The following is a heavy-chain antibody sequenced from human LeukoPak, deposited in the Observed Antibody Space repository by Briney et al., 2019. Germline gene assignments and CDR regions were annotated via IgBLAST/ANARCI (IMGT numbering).Heavy chain of an antibody. V-gene: IGHV3-30*02. CDR1: GFTFSGHG. Sequence: QPGGSLRLSCAASGFTFSGHGMHWVRQAPGKGLEWVAFIRYDGNNEYYGPSVKGRFTISRDNSKNTLYLQMLSLRIEDTAVYYCAKGWGANRNLYYMDVWGKGTTVTVSS. J-gene: IGHJ6*03. D-gene: IGHD1-14*01. CDR2: IRYDGNNE. CDR3: AKGWGANRNLYYMDV.